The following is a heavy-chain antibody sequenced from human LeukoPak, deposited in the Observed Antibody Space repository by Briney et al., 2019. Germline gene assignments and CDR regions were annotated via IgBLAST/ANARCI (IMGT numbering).Heavy chain of an antibody. CDR1: GGSFSDYY. V-gene: IGHV4-34*01. D-gene: IGHD5-12*01. J-gene: IGHJ4*02. Sequence: SETLSLTCAVYGGSFSDYYWTWIRQPPGKGLGWIGEINHSGSTNYNPSLKSRVTIPVDTSKNQFSLKLSSVTAADTAVYYCARGRGYSGYDGADYFDYWGQGTLVTVSS. CDR2: INHSGST. CDR3: ARGRGYSGYDGADYFDY.